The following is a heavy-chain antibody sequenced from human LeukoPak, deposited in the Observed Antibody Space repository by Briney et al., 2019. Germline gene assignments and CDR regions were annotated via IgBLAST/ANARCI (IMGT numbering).Heavy chain of an antibody. CDR2: IRYDGSNK. V-gene: IGHV3-30*02. D-gene: IGHD1-7*01. CDR1: GFTFSSYG. Sequence: GGSLRLSCAASGFTFSSYGMHWVRQAPGKGLEWVAFIRYDGSNKYYADSVKGRFTISRDNSKNTLYLQMNSLRAEDTAVYYCAQAGTTPPFFDYWSQGTLVTVSS. J-gene: IGHJ4*02. CDR3: AQAGTTPPFFDY.